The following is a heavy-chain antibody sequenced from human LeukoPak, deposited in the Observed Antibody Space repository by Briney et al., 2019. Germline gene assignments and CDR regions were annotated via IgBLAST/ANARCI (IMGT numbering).Heavy chain of an antibody. CDR2: ITGSGGNT. Sequence: RGSLRLSCAASGFTFSNYAMSWVRQAPGKGLDWVSAITGSGGNTYYADSVKGRFTISRDNSKNTLYLQMNSLRAEDTAVYYCAKWGDYDVLTGYYVSDYWGQGALVTVSS. D-gene: IGHD3-9*01. J-gene: IGHJ4*02. CDR3: AKWGDYDVLTGYYVSDY. V-gene: IGHV3-23*01. CDR1: GFTFSNYA.